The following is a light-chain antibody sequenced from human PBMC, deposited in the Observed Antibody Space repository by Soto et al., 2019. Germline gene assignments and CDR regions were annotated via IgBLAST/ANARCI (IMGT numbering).Light chain of an antibody. J-gene: IGKJ3*01. CDR1: QSISNY. V-gene: IGKV1-39*01. CDR3: QQSYSTPFT. CDR2: AAY. Sequence: DIQMTQSPSSLSASVGDSVTITCRASQSISNYLNWYQQKPGKAPKLLVYAAYSLQSGVPSRFSGSGSGTDFTLTISSLQPEEFATYYCQQSYSTPFTFGPGTKVDIK.